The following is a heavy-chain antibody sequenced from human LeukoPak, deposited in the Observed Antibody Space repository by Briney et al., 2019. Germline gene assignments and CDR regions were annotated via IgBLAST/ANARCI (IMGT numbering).Heavy chain of an antibody. Sequence: ASVKVSFKASGYTFTTYSLAWVRQAPGQSLEWMGWISVNNGGTNYAQSFQDRVTLTRDTSTNTAYLELRSLRSDDTAIFYCATATQPRGYFLHWGQGTLVTVSS. CDR2: ISVNNGGT. D-gene: IGHD2-2*01. J-gene: IGHJ1*01. CDR1: GYTFTTYS. V-gene: IGHV1-18*01. CDR3: ATATQPRGYFLH.